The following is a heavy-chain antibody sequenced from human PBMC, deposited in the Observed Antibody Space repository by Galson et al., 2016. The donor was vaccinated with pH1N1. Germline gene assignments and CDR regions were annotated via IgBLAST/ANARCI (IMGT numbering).Heavy chain of an antibody. D-gene: IGHD6-13*01. J-gene: IGHJ4*02. CDR3: ARELARQRDH. V-gene: IGHV1-46*01. CDR2: IDPSSGGT. Sequence: SVKVSCKASGYSFTRYYIHWVRQAPGQGFEWMGVIDPSSGGTTYAQRFQGRLTLTSDTSSSTVSMELSRLTSEDTALYSCARELARQRDHWGQGTLVTVSS. CDR1: GYSFTRYY.